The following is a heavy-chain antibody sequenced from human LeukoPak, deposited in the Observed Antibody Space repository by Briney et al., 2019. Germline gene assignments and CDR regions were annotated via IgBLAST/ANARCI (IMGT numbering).Heavy chain of an antibody. D-gene: IGHD6-19*01. CDR3: ARAVEDFYYYMDV. Sequence: SETLSLTCTVSGGSISTSTYYWAWIRQPPGKGLEWIGSIYYTGTTYHSPSLKSRVTILLDTSKKQFSLKLRSVTAADTAVYYCARAVEDFYYYMDVWGKGTTVTVSS. V-gene: IGHV4-39*07. J-gene: IGHJ6*03. CDR2: IYYTGTT. CDR1: GGSISTSTYY.